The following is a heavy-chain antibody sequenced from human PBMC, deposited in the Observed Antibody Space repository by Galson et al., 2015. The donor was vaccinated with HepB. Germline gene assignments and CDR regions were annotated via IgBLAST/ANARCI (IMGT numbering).Heavy chain of an antibody. CDR2: INPDNGNT. CDR1: GYTFTTYA. CDR3: ARDRRGAAAGTGGH. D-gene: IGHD6-13*01. J-gene: IGHJ1*01. V-gene: IGHV1-3*01. Sequence: SVKVSCKASGYTFTTYAMHWVRQAPGQRLEWMGWINPDNGNTKYSQKFQGRYTITRDTSANTAYMELNSLTSEDTAVYYCARDRRGAAAGTGGHWGQGTLVTVSS.